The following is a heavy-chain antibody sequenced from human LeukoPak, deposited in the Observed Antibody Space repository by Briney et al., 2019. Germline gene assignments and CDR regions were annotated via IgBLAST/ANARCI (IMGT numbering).Heavy chain of an antibody. J-gene: IGHJ5*02. CDR3: AKDHSSYDILTGYPLT. Sequence: PGGSLRLSCAASGFTFSSFAMTWVRQAPGKGLEWVPTINNSGDSTYYGDSVKGRFTISRDNSKNTLYLQMNSLRAEDTAVYYCAKDHSSYDILTGYPLTWGQGTLVTVSS. CDR2: INNSGDST. D-gene: IGHD3-9*01. CDR1: GFTFSSFA. V-gene: IGHV3-23*01.